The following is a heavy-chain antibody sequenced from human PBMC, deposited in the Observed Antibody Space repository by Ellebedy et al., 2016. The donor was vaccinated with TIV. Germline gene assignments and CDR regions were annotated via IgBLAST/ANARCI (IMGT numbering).Heavy chain of an antibody. Sequence: GESLKISCAASGFTFSNYWMSWVRQAPGKGLEWVANIKEDGSEKYYVDSVRGRFTISRDNAKNSLYLQMNSLRVEDTAVYYGVRNEVWGQGTLVAVSS. V-gene: IGHV3-7*03. CDR2: IKEDGSEK. J-gene: IGHJ4*02. CDR3: VRNEV. CDR1: GFTFSNYW.